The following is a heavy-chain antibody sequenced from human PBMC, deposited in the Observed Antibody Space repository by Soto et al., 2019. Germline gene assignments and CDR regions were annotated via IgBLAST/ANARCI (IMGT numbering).Heavy chain of an antibody. CDR3: ARGPPLMVYAINWFDP. V-gene: IGHV4-30-4*02. Sequence: SETLSFTCSVSGGTINSGDYFWSWIRQPPGKGLEWIGSIFYTGSTYYSPSLKSRASMSMDTSKNLFSLRAEDTAVYYCARGPPLMVYAINWFDPWGQGTLVTVSS. CDR2: IFYTGST. J-gene: IGHJ5*02. CDR1: GGTINSGDYF. D-gene: IGHD2-8*01.